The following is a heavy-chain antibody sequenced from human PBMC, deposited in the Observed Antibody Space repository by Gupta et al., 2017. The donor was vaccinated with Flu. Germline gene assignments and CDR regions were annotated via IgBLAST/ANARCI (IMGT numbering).Heavy chain of an antibody. CDR3: AKSVYCAGGNCYSPAGH. D-gene: IGHD2-8*02. Sequence: QVKLVESGGAVVQPGGSLSLSCSTSGFSFSSYGMTLVSQAPGTGLEWVAVIWYDENYKYYADSFKGRSTISRDNSQDTVYLQMNSLRAEDTALYYCAKSVYCAGGNCYSPAGHWGQGTQVTVSS. V-gene: IGHV3-33*06. CDR1: GFSFSSYG. CDR2: IWYDENYK. J-gene: IGHJ4*02.